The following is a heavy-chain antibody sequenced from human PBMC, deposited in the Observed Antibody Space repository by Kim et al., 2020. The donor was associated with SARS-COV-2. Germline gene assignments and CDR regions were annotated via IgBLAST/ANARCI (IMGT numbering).Heavy chain of an antibody. J-gene: IGHJ4*02. D-gene: IGHD4-17*01. V-gene: IGHV4-31*03. Sequence: SETLSLTCTVSGGSINSGGYYWSWIRQDPGKGLEWIGYIYYSGSTYYNPSLRSRVTISVDTSNNQFSLRLSSVTAADTAVYYCVRQLGYGDQFLDSWGQGTLVTVSS. CDR2: IYYSGST. CDR1: GGSINSGGYY. CDR3: VRQLGYGDQFLDS.